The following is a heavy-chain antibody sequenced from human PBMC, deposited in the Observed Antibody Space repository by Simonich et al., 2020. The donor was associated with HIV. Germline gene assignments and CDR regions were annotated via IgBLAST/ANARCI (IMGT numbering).Heavy chain of an antibody. Sequence: EVQLVESGGGLVQPGRSLRLSCAASGFTFDDYAMNWVRQAPGKGRGWVSGISWNSGSIGYADSVKGRFTISRDNAKNSLYLQMNSLRAEDMALYYCAKDRYSSSSGSFDYWGQGTLVTVSS. V-gene: IGHV3-9*03. CDR3: AKDRYSSSSGSFDY. CDR2: ISWNSGSI. J-gene: IGHJ4*02. D-gene: IGHD6-6*01. CDR1: GFTFDDYA.